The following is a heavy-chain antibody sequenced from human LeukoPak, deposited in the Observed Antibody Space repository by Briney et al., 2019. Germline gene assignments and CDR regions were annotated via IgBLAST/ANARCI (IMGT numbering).Heavy chain of an antibody. CDR2: INPNSGGT. V-gene: IGHV1-2*02. D-gene: IGHD3-10*01. CDR1: GYTFIGYY. Sequence: ASVKVSCKASGYTFIGYYMHWVRQAPGQGLEWMGWINPNSGGTNYAQKFQGRVTMTRDTSISTAYMELSRLRSDDTAVYYCARPRITMVRGSYYFDYWGQGTLVTVSS. CDR3: ARPRITMVRGSYYFDY. J-gene: IGHJ4*02.